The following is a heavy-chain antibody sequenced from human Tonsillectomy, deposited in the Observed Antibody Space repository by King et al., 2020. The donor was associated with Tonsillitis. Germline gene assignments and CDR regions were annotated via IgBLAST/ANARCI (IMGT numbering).Heavy chain of an antibody. D-gene: IGHD2-21*02. CDR3: ARDGGRDCRACLDV. CDR2: IYSDGRT. Sequence: VQLVESGGGLVQPGGSLRLSCAASGLTVSTNYMSWVRQAPGRGLEWVSVIYSDGRTYYADSGKGRFTISRDSAKNTLYLQMSSLRVEDTAVYYCARDGGRDCRACLDVWGQGTTVTVSS. V-gene: IGHV3-66*01. CDR1: GLTVSTNY. J-gene: IGHJ6*02.